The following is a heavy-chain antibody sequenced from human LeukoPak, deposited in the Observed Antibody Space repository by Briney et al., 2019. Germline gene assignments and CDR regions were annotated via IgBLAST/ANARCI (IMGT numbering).Heavy chain of an antibody. J-gene: IGHJ4*02. CDR2: ISGSGGST. CDR1: GFTFSRYA. CDR3: AKDVVADTAMVEDY. Sequence: PGGSLRLSCAASGFTFSRYAMSWVRQAPGKGLEWVSAISGSGGSTYYADSVKGRFTISRDNSKNTLYLQMNSLRAEDTAVYYCAKDVVADTAMVEDYWGQGTLVTVSS. D-gene: IGHD5-18*01. V-gene: IGHV3-23*01.